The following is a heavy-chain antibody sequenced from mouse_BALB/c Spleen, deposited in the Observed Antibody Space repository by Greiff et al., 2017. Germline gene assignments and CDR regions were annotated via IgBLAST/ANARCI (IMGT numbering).Heavy chain of an antibody. J-gene: IGHJ4*01. CDR3: ARPDSSYAMVY. CDR1: GFTFSSYA. Sequence: EVQRVESGGGLVKPGGSLKLSCAASGFTFSSYAMSWVRQTPEKRLEWVATISSGGSYTYYPDSVKGRFTISRDNAKNTLYLQMSSLRSEDTAMYYCARPDSSYAMVYWGQGTSVTVSS. V-gene: IGHV5-9-3*01. D-gene: IGHD3-2*01. CDR2: ISSGGSYT.